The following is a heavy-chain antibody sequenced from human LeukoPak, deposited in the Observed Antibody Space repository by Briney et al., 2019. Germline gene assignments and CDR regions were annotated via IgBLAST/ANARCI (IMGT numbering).Heavy chain of an antibody. J-gene: IGHJ4*02. CDR3: ARGEGQAVSAFDY. D-gene: IGHD2-21*02. V-gene: IGHV4-59*08. Sequence: SETLSLTCTVSGGSINSASWSWIRQPPGKGLEWIGYIYYSGSTNYNPSLKSRVTISVDTSKNQFSLKLSSVTAADTAVYYCARGEGQAVSAFDYWGQGMLVTVSS. CDR2: IYYSGST. CDR1: GGSINSAS.